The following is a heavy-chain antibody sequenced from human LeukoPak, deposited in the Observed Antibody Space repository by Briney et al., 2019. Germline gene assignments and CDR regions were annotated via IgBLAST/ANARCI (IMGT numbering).Heavy chain of an antibody. CDR1: GFTFRDAA. CDR2: ISSSGNNA. D-gene: IGHD5-24*01. CDR3: AKDIQLST. J-gene: IGHJ3*01. V-gene: IGHV3-23*01. Sequence: GGSLRLSCAVSGFTFRDAAMTWVRQAPGKGLEWVSLISSSGNNAYYADSVKGRFTISRDNSKNTLSLQMNSLRVEDTAIYYCAKDIQLSTWGLGTMGTVSP.